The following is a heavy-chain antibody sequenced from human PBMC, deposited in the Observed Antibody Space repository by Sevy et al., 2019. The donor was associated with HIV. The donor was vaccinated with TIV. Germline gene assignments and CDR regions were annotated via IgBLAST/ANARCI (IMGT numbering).Heavy chain of an antibody. J-gene: IGHJ6*02. V-gene: IGHV3-23*01. CDR1: GFTFSSYA. CDR2: ISGSGGST. CDR3: AKLRGPDYYYYYGMDV. Sequence: GGSLRLSCAASGFTFSSYAMSWVRQAPGKGLEWVSAISGSGGSTYYADSVKGRFTISRDNSKNTRYLQINSLRAEDTAVYYCAKLRGPDYYYYYGMDVWGQGTTVTVSS.